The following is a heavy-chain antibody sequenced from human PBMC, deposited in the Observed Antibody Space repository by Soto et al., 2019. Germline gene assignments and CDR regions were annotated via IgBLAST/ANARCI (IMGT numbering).Heavy chain of an antibody. J-gene: IGHJ3*02. D-gene: IGHD3-16*01. CDR2: IIPLFRTP. CDR1: GGTFKSYE. Sequence: QVQVVQSGAEVRKPGSSVKVSCKTSGGTFKSYEISWVRQAPGQGLEWVGGIIPLFRTPNYAQKFQGRVTITADESTTTAYMEFSNLTSEDTAMYYCAYSTSPILSTYGFVQPFDIWGQGTMVTVSS. CDR3: AYSTSPILSTYGFVQPFDI. V-gene: IGHV1-69*12.